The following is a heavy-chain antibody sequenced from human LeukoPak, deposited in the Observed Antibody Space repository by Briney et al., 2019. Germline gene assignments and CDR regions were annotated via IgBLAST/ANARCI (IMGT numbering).Heavy chain of an antibody. CDR2: IGAYNGDT. J-gene: IGHJ4*02. D-gene: IGHD2-15*01. CDR1: GYTFTSFG. V-gene: IGHV1-18*04. CDR3: TRDHCSGDNCPSFDY. Sequence: ASVKVSCKPSGYTFTSFGISWARQAPGQGREWMGWIGAYNGDTNYAQKFQGRVTMTTDTSTSTAYMDLRSLRSDDTAVYYCTRDHCSGDNCPSFDYWGQGTLVTVSS.